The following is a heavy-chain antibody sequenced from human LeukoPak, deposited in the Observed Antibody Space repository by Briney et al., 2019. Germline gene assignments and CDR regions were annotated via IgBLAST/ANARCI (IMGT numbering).Heavy chain of an antibody. V-gene: IGHV3-23*01. D-gene: IGHD6-13*01. CDR3: AKEGAAVCQGYFQH. CDR2: ISGGGGST. CDR1: AFTFSSYA. Sequence: SGGSLRLSCAASAFTFSSYAMSWVRQAPGKGLEWVSAISGGGGSTFYADSVKGRFTISRDNSKNTLFMQMNSLRADDTAVYYCAKEGAAVCQGYFQHWGQGTLVTVSS. J-gene: IGHJ1*01.